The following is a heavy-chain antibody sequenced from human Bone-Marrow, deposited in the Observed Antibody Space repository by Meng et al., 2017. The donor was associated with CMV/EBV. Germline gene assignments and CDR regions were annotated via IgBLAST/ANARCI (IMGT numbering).Heavy chain of an antibody. D-gene: IGHD3-10*01. CDR3: AKDASGGGYFDY. CDR2: ISYDGSNK. V-gene: IGHV3-30-3*01. Sequence: GESLKISCAASAFIFSSYDMHWVRQAPGKGLEWVAVISYDGSNKYYADSVKGRFTISRDNSKSTLNLQMNSLRAEDTAVYYCAKDASGGGYFDYWGQGTLVTVSS. J-gene: IGHJ4*02. CDR1: AFIFSSYD.